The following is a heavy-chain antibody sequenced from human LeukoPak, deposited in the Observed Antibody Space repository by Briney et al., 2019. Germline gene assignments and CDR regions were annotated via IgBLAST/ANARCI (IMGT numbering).Heavy chain of an antibody. CDR2: VFYSGST. CDR1: GGSISSSSYY. J-gene: IGHJ6*03. Sequence: SETLSLTCTVSGGSISSSSYYWGWIRQPPGKGLEWIGSVFYSGSTYYNPSLKSRVTISVDTSKNQFSLKLSSVTAADTAVCYCARQPEGGLAYYYMDVWGKGTTVTISS. V-gene: IGHV4-39*01. CDR3: ARQPEGGLAYYYMDV. D-gene: IGHD6-19*01.